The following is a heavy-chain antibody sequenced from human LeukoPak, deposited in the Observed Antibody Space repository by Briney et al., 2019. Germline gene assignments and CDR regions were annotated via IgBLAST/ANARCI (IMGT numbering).Heavy chain of an antibody. V-gene: IGHV3-23*01. CDR3: AKDSSYNPNPYYFDY. D-gene: IGHD5-24*01. CDR2: ISGSGGST. Sequence: GGSLRLSCAASGFTFSSYAMSWVRQAPGKGLEWVSAISGSGGSTYYADSVKGRFTISRDNSKNTLYLQMNSLRAEDTAVYHCAKDSSYNPNPYYFDYWGQGTLVTVSS. J-gene: IGHJ4*02. CDR1: GFTFSSYA.